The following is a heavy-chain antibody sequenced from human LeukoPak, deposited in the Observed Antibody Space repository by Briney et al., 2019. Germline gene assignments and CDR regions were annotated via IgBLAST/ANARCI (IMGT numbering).Heavy chain of an antibody. Sequence: GGSLRLSCAASGFTFSSYWMSWVRQAPGKGLEWVANIKQDGSEKYYVDSVKGRFTISRDNAKNSLYLQMNSLRAEDTAVYYCARDEYYYDSSGYSYYYYYGMDVWGQGTTVTVSS. J-gene: IGHJ6*02. CDR3: ARDEYYYDSSGYSYYYYYGMDV. D-gene: IGHD3-22*01. V-gene: IGHV3-7*01. CDR2: IKQDGSEK. CDR1: GFTFSSYW.